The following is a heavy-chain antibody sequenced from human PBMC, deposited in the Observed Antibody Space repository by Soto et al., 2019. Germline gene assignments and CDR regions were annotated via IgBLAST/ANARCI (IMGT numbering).Heavy chain of an antibody. CDR2: IYYSGST. V-gene: IGHV4-31*03. D-gene: IGHD5-18*01. Sequence: SETLSLTCTVSGGSISSGGYYWSWIRQHPGKGLEWIGYIYYSGSTYYNPSLKSRVTISVDTSKNQFSLKLSSVTAADTAVYYCARGGIQLWSYYGMDVWGQGTTVTVSS. CDR1: GGSISSGGYY. CDR3: ARGGIQLWSYYGMDV. J-gene: IGHJ6*02.